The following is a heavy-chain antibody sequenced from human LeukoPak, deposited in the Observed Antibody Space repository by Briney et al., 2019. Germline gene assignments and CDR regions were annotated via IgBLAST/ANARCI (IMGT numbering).Heavy chain of an antibody. V-gene: IGHV4-39*07. CDR2: IYYSGST. CDR1: GGSISSSSYY. CDR3: ARRSGYSSGWYLIDY. D-gene: IGHD6-19*01. J-gene: IGHJ4*02. Sequence: SETLSLTCTVSGGSISSSSYYWGWIRQPPGKGLEWIGSIYYSGSTYYNPSLKSRVTISVDTSKNQFSLKLSSVTAADTAVYYCARRSGYSSGWYLIDYWGQGTLVTVSS.